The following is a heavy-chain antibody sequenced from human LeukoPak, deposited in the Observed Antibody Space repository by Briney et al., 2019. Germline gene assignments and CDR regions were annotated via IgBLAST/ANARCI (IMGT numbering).Heavy chain of an antibody. J-gene: IGHJ6*02. CDR1: GYTFTSYD. V-gene: IGHV1-8*01. Sequence: ASVEVSCKASGYTFTSYDINWVRQATGQGLEWMGWMNPNSGNTGYAQKFQGRVTMTRNTSISTAYMELSSLRSEDTAVYYCARGRPLRFLEWWKYGMDVWGQGTTVTVSS. CDR2: MNPNSGNT. D-gene: IGHD3-3*01. CDR3: ARGRPLRFLEWWKYGMDV.